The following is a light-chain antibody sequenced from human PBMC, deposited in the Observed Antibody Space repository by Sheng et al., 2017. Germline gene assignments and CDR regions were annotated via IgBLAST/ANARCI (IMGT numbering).Light chain of an antibody. CDR1: QDIATY. V-gene: IGKV1-33*01. CDR3: QQYDDLPNSP. Sequence: DIQMTQSPSSLSASIGDRVTISCQASQDIATYLSWYQQKPGKAPKLLIYGASNLETGVPSRFSGSGSGTYFTFYHSAASQPRRFSQHISCQQYDDLPNSPFG. CDR2: GAS. J-gene: IGKJ3*01.